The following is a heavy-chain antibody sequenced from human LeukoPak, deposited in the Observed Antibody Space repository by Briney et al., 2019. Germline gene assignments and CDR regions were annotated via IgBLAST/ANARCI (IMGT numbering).Heavy chain of an antibody. Sequence: GGSLRLSCAASGFTFSRFSMNWVRQAPGKGLEWVSSISSSSSYIYYADSVKGRFTISRDSAKKSLYLQMNSLRAEDTAVYYCARDESFGSWTNYYYYYYMDVWGKGTTVTVSS. J-gene: IGHJ6*03. V-gene: IGHV3-21*01. D-gene: IGHD6-13*01. CDR2: ISSSSSYI. CDR1: GFTFSRFS. CDR3: ARDESFGSWTNYYYYYYMDV.